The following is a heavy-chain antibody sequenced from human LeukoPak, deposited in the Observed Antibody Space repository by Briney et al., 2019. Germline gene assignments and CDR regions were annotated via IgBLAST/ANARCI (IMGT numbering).Heavy chain of an antibody. D-gene: IGHD5-12*01. V-gene: IGHV3-23*01. J-gene: IGHJ4*02. CDR3: ARLSGYDYFDY. CDR1: GFTFTRYA. CDR2: LSTTDDGT. Sequence: GGSLRLSRAASGFTFTRYAMSWVRQAPGKGLEWVSSLSTTDDGTYYADSVKGRFTISRDNSKNTLYLQMISLRAEDTAVYHCARLSGYDYFDYWGQGTLVTVSS.